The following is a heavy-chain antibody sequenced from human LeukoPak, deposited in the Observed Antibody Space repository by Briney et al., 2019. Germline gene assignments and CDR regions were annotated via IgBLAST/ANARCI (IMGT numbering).Heavy chain of an antibody. V-gene: IGHV1-3*01. CDR2: INAGNGNT. CDR1: GYTFTSYA. Sequence: ASVKVSCKASGYTFTSYAMHWMRQAPGQRLEWMGWINAGNGNTKYSQKFQGRVTITRDTSASTACMELSSLRSEDTAVYYCARVLPEPYYDFWVKYYYYMDVWGKGTTVTVSS. CDR3: ARVLPEPYYDFWVKYYYYMDV. J-gene: IGHJ6*03. D-gene: IGHD3-3*01.